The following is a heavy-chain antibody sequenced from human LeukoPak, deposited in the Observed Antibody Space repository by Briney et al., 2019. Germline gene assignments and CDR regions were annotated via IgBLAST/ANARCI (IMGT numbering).Heavy chain of an antibody. CDR1: GPTLSNYG. CDR2: ISDTGGRT. CDR3: AKRGVVIRVILVGFHKEAYYFDS. Sequence: GGSLRLSCAVSGPTLSNYGMTWVRQAPGKGLEWVAGISDTGGRTKYADSVKGRFTISRDNPKNTLYLQMNSLRAEDTAVYFCAKRGVVIRVILVGFHKEAYYFDSWGQGALVTVSS. J-gene: IGHJ4*02. D-gene: IGHD3-22*01. V-gene: IGHV3-23*01.